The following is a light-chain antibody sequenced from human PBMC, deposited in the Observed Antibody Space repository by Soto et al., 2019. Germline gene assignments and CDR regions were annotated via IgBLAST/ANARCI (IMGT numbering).Light chain of an antibody. J-gene: IGKJ1*01. CDR2: GAS. CDR1: QSVSSSY. V-gene: IGKV3-20*01. CDR3: QQYGSSGT. Sequence: EIVLTQSAATLSLSPGERATLSCRASQSVSSSYLAWYQQKPGQAPRLLIYGASTRATGIPDRFSGSGSGTDFTLTISRLEPEDFAVYYCQQYGSSGTFGQRTKVDIK.